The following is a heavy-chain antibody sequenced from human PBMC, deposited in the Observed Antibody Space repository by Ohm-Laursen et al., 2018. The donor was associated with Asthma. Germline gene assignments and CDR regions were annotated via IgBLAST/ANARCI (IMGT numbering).Heavy chain of an antibody. Sequence: SLRLSCAASGFTFSSYWMSWVRQAPGKGLEWVANIKQDGSEKYYVDSVKGRFTISRDNAKNSLYLQMNSLRAEDTAVYYCAKAETYDSSDYYPYFDYWGQGTLVTVST. V-gene: IGHV3-7*01. J-gene: IGHJ4*02. CDR1: GFTFSSYW. CDR2: IKQDGSEK. D-gene: IGHD3-22*01. CDR3: AKAETYDSSDYYPYFDY.